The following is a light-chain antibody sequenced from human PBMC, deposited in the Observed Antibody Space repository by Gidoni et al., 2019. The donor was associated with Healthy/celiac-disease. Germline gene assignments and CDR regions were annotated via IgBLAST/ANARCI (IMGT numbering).Light chain of an antibody. CDR1: HDISNY. CDR2: DAS. V-gene: IGKV1-33*01. J-gene: IGKJ1*01. Sequence: DIQMTQSPSSLSASVGDRVPITCQASHDISNYLNWYLQKPGKSPKLLIYDASNLETGVPSRFSGSGSGTDFTFTISNLQPEDIATYYCIQYVNLPPTFGQGTKVEIK. CDR3: IQYVNLPPT.